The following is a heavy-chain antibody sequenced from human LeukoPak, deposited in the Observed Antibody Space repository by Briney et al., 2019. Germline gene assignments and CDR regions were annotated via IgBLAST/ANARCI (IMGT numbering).Heavy chain of an antibody. D-gene: IGHD6-13*01. J-gene: IGHJ5*02. CDR1: GGSISSYY. CDR2: IYTSGST. V-gene: IGHV4-4*07. CDR3: ARGPSSWYPSPGAANWFDP. Sequence: SETLSLTCTVSGGSISSYYWSWIRQPAGKGLEWIGRIYTSGSTNYNPSLNSRVTMSVDTSKNQFSLKLSSVTAADTAVYYCARGPSSWYPSPGAANWFDPWGQGTLVTVSS.